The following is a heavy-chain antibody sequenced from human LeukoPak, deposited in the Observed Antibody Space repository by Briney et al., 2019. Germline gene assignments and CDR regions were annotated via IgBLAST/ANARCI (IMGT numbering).Heavy chain of an antibody. D-gene: IGHD4-17*01. CDR2: ITSSSSTI. CDR1: GGSISSSN. Sequence: ETLSLTCAVSGGSISSSNWWSWVRQAPGQGLEWVSYITSSSSTIYYADSVKGRFTISRDNAKNSLYLQMNSLSDEDTAVYYCARGVKVTTVTQFDYWGQGTLVTVSS. CDR3: ARGVKVTTVTQFDY. J-gene: IGHJ4*02. V-gene: IGHV3-48*02.